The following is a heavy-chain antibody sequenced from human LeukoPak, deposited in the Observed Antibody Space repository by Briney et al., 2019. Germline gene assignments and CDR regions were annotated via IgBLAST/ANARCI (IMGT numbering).Heavy chain of an antibody. V-gene: IGHV3-23*01. J-gene: IGHJ4*02. Sequence: GGSLRLSCAASGFTFSDYYMNWVRQAPGKGLEWVSTISGSGGSTYYADSVKGRFTISRDNSKNTLYLQMSSLRAEDTAVYYCAKDRGRYYDSSGYYWGYYFDSWGQGILVTVST. D-gene: IGHD3-22*01. CDR3: AKDRGRYYDSSGYYWGYYFDS. CDR2: ISGSGGST. CDR1: GFTFSDYY.